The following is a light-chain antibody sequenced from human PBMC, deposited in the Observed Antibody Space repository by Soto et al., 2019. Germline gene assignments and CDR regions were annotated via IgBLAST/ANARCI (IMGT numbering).Light chain of an antibody. CDR1: QSVSSSY. Sequence: DIVLTQSPGTLSLSPGERATLSCRASQSVSSSYLAWYQQIPGQAPRLLIYGASSRATGIPDRFSGSGSGTDFTLTISRLEPEDFAVYYCQQRSNWPTFGGGTKVEIK. CDR2: GAS. V-gene: IGKV3D-20*02. J-gene: IGKJ4*01. CDR3: QQRSNWPT.